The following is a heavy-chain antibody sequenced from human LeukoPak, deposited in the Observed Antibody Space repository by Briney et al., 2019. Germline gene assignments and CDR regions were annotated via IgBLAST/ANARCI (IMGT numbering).Heavy chain of an antibody. CDR3: ARDDGFSCYSY. J-gene: IGHJ4*02. CDR2: IKEDGSAR. D-gene: IGHD3/OR15-3a*01. Sequence: GESLRLSCAASGFSFSNYWMSWVRQGPEKGLEWVANIKEDGSARYYVDSVKGRFTISRDNAKNSLFLQMNSLIAEDTAVYYCARDDGFSCYSYWGQGTLVTVSS. V-gene: IGHV3-7*01. CDR1: GFSFSNYW.